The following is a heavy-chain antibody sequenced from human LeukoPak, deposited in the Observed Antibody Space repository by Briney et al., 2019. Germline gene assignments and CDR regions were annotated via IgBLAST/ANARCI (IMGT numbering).Heavy chain of an antibody. CDR2: IRYDGSNN. D-gene: IGHD2-21*02. CDR3: AKDISGGDCPDY. J-gene: IGHJ4*02. CDR1: GFTFSNYG. Sequence: PGGSLRLSCAASGFTFSNYGMHWVRQAPGKGLEWVAFIRYDGSNNYYADSVKGRFTISRDNSKNTVYLQMNSLRAEDTAVYYCAKDISGGDCPDYWGQGTPVTVSS. V-gene: IGHV3-30*02.